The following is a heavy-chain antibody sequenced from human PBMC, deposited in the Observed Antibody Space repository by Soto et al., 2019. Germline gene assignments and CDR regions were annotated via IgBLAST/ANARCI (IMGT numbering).Heavy chain of an antibody. Sequence: GGALRLSSAASGLTFSSYAMSWVRQAPGKGLEWVSAISGSGGSTYYADSVKGRFTISRDNSKNTLYLQMNSLRAEDTAVYYCAKDDTYYDILTGYYTVRGFDYRGKCTRFTVSS. J-gene: IGHJ4*02. CDR1: GLTFSSYA. V-gene: IGHV3-23*01. CDR3: AKDDTYYDILTGYYTVRGFDY. CDR2: ISGSGGST. D-gene: IGHD3-9*01.